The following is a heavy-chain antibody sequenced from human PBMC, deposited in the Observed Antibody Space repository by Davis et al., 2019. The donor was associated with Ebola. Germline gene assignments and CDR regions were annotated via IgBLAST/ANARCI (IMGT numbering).Heavy chain of an antibody. D-gene: IGHD3-10*01. Sequence: SGPTLVKPTGTLTLTCTVSGFSLNTARMGVSWIRQPPGKALEWLAHIFSNDEKSYSTSLKCRLTISKDTSKSQVVLIMTNMDPVDTATYYCARRRYGLYDYWGQGTLVTVFS. J-gene: IGHJ4*02. CDR1: GFSLNTARMG. V-gene: IGHV2-26*01. CDR3: ARRRYGLYDY. CDR2: IFSNDEK.